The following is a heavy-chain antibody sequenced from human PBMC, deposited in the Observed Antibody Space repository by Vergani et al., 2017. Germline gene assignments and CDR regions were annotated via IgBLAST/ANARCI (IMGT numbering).Heavy chain of an antibody. Sequence: QVQLQESGPGLVKPSETLSLTCAVSGFSIDNGYYWDWIRQPPGKGLEWIGSIYRTGRTHFNPSLKSRVTISVDTSNNHFSLKLTSVTAADTAVYYCARDNYCSGTRCYGAFDIWGQGTTVTVSS. V-gene: IGHV4-38-2*02. J-gene: IGHJ3*02. CDR2: IYRTGRT. CDR3: ARDNYCSGTRCYGAFDI. CDR1: GFSIDNGYY. D-gene: IGHD2-2*01.